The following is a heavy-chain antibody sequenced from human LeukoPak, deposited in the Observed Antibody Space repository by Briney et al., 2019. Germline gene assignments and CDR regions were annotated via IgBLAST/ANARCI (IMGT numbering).Heavy chain of an antibody. J-gene: IGHJ5*02. CDR1: GFTFSSYS. D-gene: IGHD2-2*01. Sequence: GSLRLSCAASGFTFSSYSMNWVRQAPGKGLEWVSSISSSSSYIYYADSVKGRFTISRDNAKNSLYLQMNSLRAEDTAVHYCARSRIVVVPAASWFDPWGQGTLVTVSS. V-gene: IGHV3-21*01. CDR2: ISSSSSYI. CDR3: ARSRIVVVPAASWFDP.